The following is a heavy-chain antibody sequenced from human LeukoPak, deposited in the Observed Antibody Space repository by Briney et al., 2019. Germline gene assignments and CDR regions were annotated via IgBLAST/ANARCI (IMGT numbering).Heavy chain of an antibody. CDR2: IYHSGST. CDR1: GGSISSGGYS. J-gene: IGHJ3*02. V-gene: IGHV4-30-2*01. D-gene: IGHD3-10*01. CDR3: ARDRGDDAFDI. Sequence: SETLSLTCAVSGGSISSGGYSWSWIRQPPGKGLEWIGYIYHSGSTYHNPSLKSRVTISVDRSKNQFSLKLSSVTAADTAVYYCARDRGDDAFDIWGQGTMVTVSS.